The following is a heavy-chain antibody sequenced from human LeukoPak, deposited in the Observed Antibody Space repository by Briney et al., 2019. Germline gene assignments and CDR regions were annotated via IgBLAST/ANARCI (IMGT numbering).Heavy chain of an antibody. Sequence: PGGSLRLSCVASGFTFNNYAMTWVRQAPGKGLEWVSAISGSGYSTYYADSVKGRFTISRDNAKNSLYLQMNSLRAEDTAVYYCAREERDGYNYYWYFDLWGRGTLVTVSS. V-gene: IGHV3-23*01. CDR3: AREERDGYNYYWYFDL. J-gene: IGHJ2*01. CDR2: ISGSGYST. D-gene: IGHD5-24*01. CDR1: GFTFNNYA.